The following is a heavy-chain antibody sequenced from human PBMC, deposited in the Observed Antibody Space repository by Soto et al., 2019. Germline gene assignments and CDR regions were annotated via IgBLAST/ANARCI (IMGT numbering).Heavy chain of an antibody. CDR3: AKDSRMRVAGGMGSGMDV. Sequence: HPGGSLRLSCAAPGFIFSSHDMHWVRQAPGKGLEWVAVISSDGNTKYYGDSVKGRFTISRGSSKNTLYLQMNSLRPEDTAVYYCAKDSRMRVAGGMGSGMDVWGQGTTVTVSS. CDR2: ISSDGNTK. J-gene: IGHJ6*02. D-gene: IGHD3-22*01. V-gene: IGHV3-30*18. CDR1: GFIFSSHD.